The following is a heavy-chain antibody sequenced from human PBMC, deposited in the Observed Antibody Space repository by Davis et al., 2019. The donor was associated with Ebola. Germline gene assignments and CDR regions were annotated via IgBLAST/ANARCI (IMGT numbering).Heavy chain of an antibody. Sequence: GESLKISCAASGFTFSSYSMNWVRQAPGKGLEWVSYISSSSSTIYYADSVKGRFTISRDNAKNSLYLQMNSLRAEDTAVYYCARDLEVQGFYYFDYWGQGTLVTVSS. J-gene: IGHJ4*02. V-gene: IGHV3-48*04. CDR1: GFTFSSYS. CDR2: ISSSSSTI. CDR3: ARDLEVQGFYYFDY. D-gene: IGHD3-10*01.